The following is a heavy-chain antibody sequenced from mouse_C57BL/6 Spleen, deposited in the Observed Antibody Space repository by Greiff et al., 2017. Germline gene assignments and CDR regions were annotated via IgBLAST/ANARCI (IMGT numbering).Heavy chain of an antibody. CDR3: ARNYDGYYWFAY. Sequence: EVQRVESGGGLVKPGGSLKLSCAASGFTFSDYGMHWVRQAPEKGLEWVAYISSGSSTIYYADTVKGRFTISRDNAKNTLFLQVTSLRSEDTAMYYCARNYDGYYWFAYWGQGTLVTVSA. CDR1: GFTFSDYG. J-gene: IGHJ3*01. V-gene: IGHV5-17*01. D-gene: IGHD2-3*01. CDR2: ISSGSSTI.